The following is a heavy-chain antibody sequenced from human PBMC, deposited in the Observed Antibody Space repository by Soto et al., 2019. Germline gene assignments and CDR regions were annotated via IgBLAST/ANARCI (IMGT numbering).Heavy chain of an antibody. CDR2: VYSSGGT. J-gene: IGHJ5*02. D-gene: IGHD3-3*01. CDR3: ARGQRFSDWFDP. CDR1: GGSMSSYY. V-gene: IGHV4-4*07. Sequence: SETLSLTRSVSGGSMSSYYWTWIRQPAGKGLEWIGRVYSSGGTHYNSSLKSRVTISLDTSKNQFSLRLISVTAADTAVYYCARGQRFSDWFDPWGQGTLVTVSS.